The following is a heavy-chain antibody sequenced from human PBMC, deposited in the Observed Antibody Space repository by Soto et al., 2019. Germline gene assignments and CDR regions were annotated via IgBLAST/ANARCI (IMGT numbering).Heavy chain of an antibody. CDR3: ARGSVRLDV. V-gene: IGHV1-8*01. CDR1: GYTFTNYE. Sequence: QVQLVQSGAEVKKPGASVKVSCKASGYTFTNYEINWVRQATGQGLEWMGWMNPNSGNTGHAQKFQGRVTMTRDTSISTAYMELSSLRSEDTAMYFCARGSVRLDVWGQGTTVTVSS. CDR2: MNPNSGNT. J-gene: IGHJ6*02.